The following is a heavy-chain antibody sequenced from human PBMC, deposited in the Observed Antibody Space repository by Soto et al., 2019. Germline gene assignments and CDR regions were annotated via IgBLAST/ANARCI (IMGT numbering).Heavy chain of an antibody. CDR2: IKQDGSEK. Sequence: PGGSLRLSCAASGFTFSSYWMSWVRQAPGKGLEWVANIKQDGSEKYYVDSVKGRFTISRDNAKNSLYLQMNSLRAEDTAVYYCARVRYCGGDCIWFDPWGQGTLVTV. CDR3: ARVRYCGGDCIWFDP. D-gene: IGHD2-21*02. CDR1: GFTFSSYW. J-gene: IGHJ5*02. V-gene: IGHV3-7*01.